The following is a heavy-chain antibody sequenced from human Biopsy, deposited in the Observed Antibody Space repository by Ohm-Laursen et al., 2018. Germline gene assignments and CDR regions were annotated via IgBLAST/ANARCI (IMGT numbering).Heavy chain of an antibody. CDR1: GGSISSYY. CDR3: ARDDAVTVIRGLYY. CDR2: IYYSGTT. J-gene: IGHJ4*02. Sequence: GTLSLTCTVSGGSISSYYWNWIRQPPGKGLEWIGYIYYSGTTDYSPSLKSRVTISIDKSKNQFFLKLSSVNAEDTAVYYCARDDAVTVIRGLYYWGQGALVTVSS. D-gene: IGHD2-21*02. V-gene: IGHV4-59*01.